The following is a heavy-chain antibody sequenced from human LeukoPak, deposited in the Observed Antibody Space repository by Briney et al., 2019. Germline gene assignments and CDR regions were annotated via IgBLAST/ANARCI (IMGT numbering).Heavy chain of an antibody. Sequence: SETLSLTCAVYGGSFSGYYWSWIRQPPGKGLEWIGEINHSGSTNYNPSLKSRVTISVDTSKNQFSLKLSSVPAADTAVYYCARVGERDKTNWFDPWGQGTLVTVSS. CDR3: ARVGERDKTNWFDP. CDR2: INHSGST. J-gene: IGHJ5*02. CDR1: GGSFSGYY. D-gene: IGHD3-16*01. V-gene: IGHV4-34*01.